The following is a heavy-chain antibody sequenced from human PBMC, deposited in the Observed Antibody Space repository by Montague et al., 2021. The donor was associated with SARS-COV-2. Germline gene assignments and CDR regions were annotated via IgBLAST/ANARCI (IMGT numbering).Heavy chain of an antibody. J-gene: IGHJ4*02. CDR1: GSWNSGAD. V-gene: IGHV4-59*08. CDR2: FCYKRST. D-gene: IGHD4-23*01. Sequence: SETLSLTCSRLGSWNSGADRKSTRLNSSHTLNSYGDFCYKRSTNYNPSLKSRVTISVDTSKNQFSLKLSSVTAADTAVYYCARQRKATVVTDLLFDYWGQETLVTVSS. CDR3: ARQRKATVVTDLLFDY.